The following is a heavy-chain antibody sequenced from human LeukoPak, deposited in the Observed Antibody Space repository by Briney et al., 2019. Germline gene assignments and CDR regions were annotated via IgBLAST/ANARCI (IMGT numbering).Heavy chain of an antibody. J-gene: IGHJ6*03. V-gene: IGHV4-4*07. CDR3: ARASFTIFGVVKNSHYYYYMDV. Sequence: SETLSLTCTVSGGSISSYYWSWIRQPAGKGLEWIGRIYTSGSTNYNPSLKSRVTMSVDTSKNQFSLKLSSVTAADTAVYYCARASFTIFGVVKNSHYYYYMDVWGKGTTVTVSS. D-gene: IGHD3-3*01. CDR1: GGSISSYY. CDR2: IYTSGST.